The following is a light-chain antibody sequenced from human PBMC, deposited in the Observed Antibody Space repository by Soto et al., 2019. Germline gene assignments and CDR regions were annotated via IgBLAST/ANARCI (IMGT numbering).Light chain of an antibody. J-gene: IGLJ2*01. V-gene: IGLV2-14*01. CDR3: CSYAGSYTYVV. CDR1: TSDVGRYNY. Sequence: QSALTQPASVSGSPGQSITISCTGTTSDVGRYNYVSWYQQHPGKAPKLIIYDVSNRPSGVSNRFSGSKSGNTASLTISGLQAEDEADYYCCSYAGSYTYVVFGGGTQLTVL. CDR2: DVS.